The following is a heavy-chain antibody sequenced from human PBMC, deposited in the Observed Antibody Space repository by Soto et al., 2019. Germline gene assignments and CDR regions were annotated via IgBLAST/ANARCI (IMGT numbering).Heavy chain of an antibody. CDR1: GGSISSSNW. V-gene: IGHV4-4*02. CDR2: IYHSGST. Sequence: SETLSLTCAVSGGSISSSNWWSWVRQPPGRGLEWIGEIYHSGSTNYNPSLKSRVTISVDKSKNQFSLKLSSVTAADTAVYYCATVSNETVVTEWTGDYGMDVWGQGTTVTVSS. D-gene: IGHD2-2*01. CDR3: ATVSNETVVTEWTGDYGMDV. J-gene: IGHJ6*02.